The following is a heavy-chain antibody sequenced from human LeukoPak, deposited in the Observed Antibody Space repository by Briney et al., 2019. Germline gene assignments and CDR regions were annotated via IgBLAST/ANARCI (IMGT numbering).Heavy chain of an antibody. CDR1: GGTFSSYA. Sequence: SVKVSCKASGGTFSSYAISWVRQAPGQGLEWMGRIIPILGIANYAQKFQGRVTITADKSTSTAYMELSSLRSEDTAVYYCALVGAKDAFDNWGQGTMVTVSS. V-gene: IGHV1-69*04. J-gene: IGHJ3*02. CDR3: ALVGAKDAFDN. CDR2: IIPILGIA. D-gene: IGHD1-26*01.